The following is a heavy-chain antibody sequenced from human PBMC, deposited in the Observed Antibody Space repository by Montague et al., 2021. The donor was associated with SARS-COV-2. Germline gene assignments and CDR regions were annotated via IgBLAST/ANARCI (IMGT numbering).Heavy chain of an antibody. V-gene: IGHV4-31*03. Sequence: TLSLTCTVSGGSIRSSDNYWSWIRQHPGKGLEWIGYIYSSGTTYYNPSLRTRVTISVDTSKNQFSLKLISVTAADTAVYYCARDPWRITIFGVVTRYGMDVWGQGTTVTVSS. CDR1: GGSIRSSDNY. D-gene: IGHD3-3*01. J-gene: IGHJ6*02. CDR2: IYSSGTT. CDR3: ARDPWRITIFGVVTRYGMDV.